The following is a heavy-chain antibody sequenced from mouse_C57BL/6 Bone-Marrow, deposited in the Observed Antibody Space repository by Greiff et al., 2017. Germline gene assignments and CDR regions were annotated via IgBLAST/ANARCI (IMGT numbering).Heavy chain of an antibody. V-gene: IGHV1-61*01. Sequence: QVQLQQPGAELVRPGSSVKLSCKASGYTFTSYWMDWVKQRPGQGLEWIGNIYPSDSETHYNQKFKDKATLTVDKSSSTAYMQLSSLTSEDSAVYFCARHHPYFDYWGQGTTLTVSS. CDR3: ARHHPYFDY. J-gene: IGHJ2*01. CDR2: IYPSDSET. CDR1: GYTFTSYW.